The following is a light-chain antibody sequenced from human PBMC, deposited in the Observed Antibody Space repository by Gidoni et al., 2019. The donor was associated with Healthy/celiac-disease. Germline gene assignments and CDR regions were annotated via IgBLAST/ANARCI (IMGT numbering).Light chain of an antibody. Sequence: EIVMTQSPATLSVSPGERATLSCSASQSVSSNLAWYQQKPGQAPRLLIYGASTMATGIPARFSGSGSGTEFTLTISSLQSEDFAVYYCQQYNNWPPAALGQGTKVEIK. V-gene: IGKV3-15*01. CDR2: GAS. CDR3: QQYNNWPPAA. J-gene: IGKJ1*01. CDR1: QSVSSN.